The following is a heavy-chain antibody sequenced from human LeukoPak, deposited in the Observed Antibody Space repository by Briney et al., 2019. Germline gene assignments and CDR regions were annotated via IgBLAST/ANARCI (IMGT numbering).Heavy chain of an antibody. CDR3: TRGCGAYVTAADY. D-gene: IGHD2-21*01. Sequence: PGGSLRLSCAASGFTVSSHYMGWVRQAPGKGLEWVSVIYTDGSIYYADSVKGRFTISRDNSKNTLDLQMNSLRVEDTAVYYCTRGCGAYVTAADYWGQGTLVTVSS. CDR2: IYTDGSI. V-gene: IGHV3-66*01. CDR1: GFTVSSHY. J-gene: IGHJ4*02.